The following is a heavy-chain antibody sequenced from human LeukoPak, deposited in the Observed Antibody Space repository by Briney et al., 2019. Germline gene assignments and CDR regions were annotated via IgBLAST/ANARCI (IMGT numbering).Heavy chain of an antibody. Sequence: SETLSLTCTVSGGSVSSGSYYWSWIRQPPGKGLEWIGYIYYSGSTNYNPSFKSRVTISVDTSKNQFSLKLSSVTAADTAVYYCARGSGYGYDYWGQGTLVTVSS. CDR2: IYYSGST. V-gene: IGHV4-61*01. CDR1: GGSVSSGSYY. J-gene: IGHJ4*02. CDR3: ARGSGYGYDY. D-gene: IGHD5-18*01.